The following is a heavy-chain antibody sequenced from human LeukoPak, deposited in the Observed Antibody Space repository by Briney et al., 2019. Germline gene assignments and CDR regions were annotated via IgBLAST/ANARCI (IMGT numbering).Heavy chain of an antibody. CDR3: ARFRRARLLWFGEEGFDY. D-gene: IGHD3-10*01. CDR1: GGSFSGYY. Sequence: SETLSLTCAVYGGSFSGYYWSWIRQPPGKGLEWIGEINHSGSTNYNPSLKSRVTISVDTSKNQFSLKLSSVTAADTAVYYCARFRRARLLWFGEEGFDYWGQGTLVTVSS. V-gene: IGHV4-34*01. J-gene: IGHJ4*02. CDR2: INHSGST.